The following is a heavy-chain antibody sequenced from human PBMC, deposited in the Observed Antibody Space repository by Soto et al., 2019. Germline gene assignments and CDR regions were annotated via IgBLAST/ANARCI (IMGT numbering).Heavy chain of an antibody. CDR1: GFNFSSDV. D-gene: IGHD1-26*01. V-gene: IGHV3-23*01. CDR3: AKSQSGSFFAAFDL. J-gene: IGHJ3*01. Sequence: GGSLRLSCAASGFNFSSDVMNWVRQTRGRGLEWVASIFGSGITTYYADSVKGRFTISRDNSKNTLHLQLNSLRAEATALYYCAKSQSGSFFAAFDLWGQGSLVTVSS. CDR2: IFGSGITT.